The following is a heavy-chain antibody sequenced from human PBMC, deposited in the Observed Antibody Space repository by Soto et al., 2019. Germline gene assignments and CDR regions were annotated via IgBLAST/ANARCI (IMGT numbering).Heavy chain of an antibody. CDR2: ISGSGGTT. CDR3: ARPLNGWHVVGPFDY. Sequence: GGSLRLSCAASGFTFSSYAMSWVRQAPGKGLEWVSAISGSGGTTYYADSVKGRFTISRDNSKNTLYLQMNSLRVEDTAVYYCARPLNGWHVVGPFDYWGQGTLVTVSS. D-gene: IGHD6-19*01. J-gene: IGHJ4*02. CDR1: GFTFSSYA. V-gene: IGHV3-23*01.